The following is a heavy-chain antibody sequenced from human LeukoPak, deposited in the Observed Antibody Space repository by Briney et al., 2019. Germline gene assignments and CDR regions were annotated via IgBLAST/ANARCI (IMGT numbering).Heavy chain of an antibody. CDR3: AKALYYYGSGHDY. CDR1: GFTFSSYA. J-gene: IGHJ4*02. V-gene: IGHV3-23*01. CDR2: ISGSGSST. Sequence: GGSLRLSCAASGFTFSSYAMSWVRQAPGKGLEWVSAISGSGSSTYYADSVKGRFTISRDNSKNTLYLQMNSLRAEDTAVYYCAKALYYYGSGHDYWGQGTLVTVSS. D-gene: IGHD3-10*01.